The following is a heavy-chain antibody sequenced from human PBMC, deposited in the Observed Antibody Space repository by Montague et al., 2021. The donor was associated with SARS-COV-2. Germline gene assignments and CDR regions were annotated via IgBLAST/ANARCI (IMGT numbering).Heavy chain of an antibody. V-gene: IGHV4-34*01. CDR1: GGSISNYY. D-gene: IGHD3-22*01. CDR2: SNHRGST. CDR3: ARGILSMYMAVVVLYVGNYDFDS. J-gene: IGHJ4*02. Sequence: SETLSLTCAVYGGSISNYYWSWIRQPPGKGLEWIGDSNHRGSTNYNPSLKSRATISVDTSKNQFSLKLNSVTAADTAVYYCARGILSMYMAVVVLYVGNYDFDSWGQGTLVTVSS.